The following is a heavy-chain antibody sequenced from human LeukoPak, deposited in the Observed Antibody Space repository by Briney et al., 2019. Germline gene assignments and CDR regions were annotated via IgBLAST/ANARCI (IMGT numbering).Heavy chain of an antibody. CDR1: GGSITSNH. V-gene: IGHV4-4*02. D-gene: IGHD2-21*01. CDR2: VHHSGGT. Sequence: SETLSLTCTVSGGSITSNHWSWVRQPPGKGLEWIGQVHHSGGTSYNPSLRSRVTISIDKSENQFSLKLNSVTAADTAVYYCARHGGHYQSDDWGQRTLVTASS. J-gene: IGHJ4*02. CDR3: ARHGGHYQSDD.